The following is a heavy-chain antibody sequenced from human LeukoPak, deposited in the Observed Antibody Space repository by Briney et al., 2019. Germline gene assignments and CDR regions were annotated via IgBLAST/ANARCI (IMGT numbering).Heavy chain of an antibody. D-gene: IGHD2-2*01. J-gene: IGHJ4*02. V-gene: IGHV1-69*13. CDR2: IIPIFGTA. CDR3: ARGKGEYQLLGPGVY. CDR1: GGTFSSYA. Sequence: ASVKVPCKASGGTFSSYAISWVRQAPGQGLEWMGGIIPIFGTANYAQKFQGRVTITADESTSTAYMELSSLRSEDTAVYYCARGKGEYQLLGPGVYWGQGTLVTVSS.